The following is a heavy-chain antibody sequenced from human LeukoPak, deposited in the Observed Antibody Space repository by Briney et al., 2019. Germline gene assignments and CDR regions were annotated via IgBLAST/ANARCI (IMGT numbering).Heavy chain of an antibody. CDR1: GFTFSSYD. D-gene: IGHD5-24*01. CDR2: ISWNSGSI. CDR3: AKDLGPGSMATSPGFDY. Sequence: PGGSLRLSCAASGFTFSSYDMHWVRQAPGKGLEWVSGISWNSGSIGYADSVKGRFTISRDNAKTSLYLQMNSLRAEDTALYYCAKDLGPGSMATSPGFDYWGQGTLVTVSS. V-gene: IGHV3-9*01. J-gene: IGHJ4*02.